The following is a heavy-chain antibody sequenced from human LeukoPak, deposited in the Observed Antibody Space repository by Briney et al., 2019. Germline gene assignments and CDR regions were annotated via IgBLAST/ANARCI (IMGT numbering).Heavy chain of an antibody. J-gene: IGHJ4*02. CDR3: ARTDTSGSWDY. CDR2: MSFSGSTI. V-gene: IGHV3-48*03. D-gene: IGHD3-3*01. Sequence: GGSLRLSCVASGFTFSSYEMNWVRQAPGRGLEWVSYMSFSGSTIYYVGSVGGRFTISRDNAKNSLYLQMNSLRAEYTAVYYCARTDTSGSWDYWGQGTLVTVSS. CDR1: GFTFSSYE.